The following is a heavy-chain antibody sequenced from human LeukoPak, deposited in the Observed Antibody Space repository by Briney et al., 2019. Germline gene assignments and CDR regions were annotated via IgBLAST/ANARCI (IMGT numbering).Heavy chain of an antibody. J-gene: IGHJ1*01. CDR3: GRNFEASSNWYIQY. CDR2: VSYRGSA. V-gene: IGHV4-59*12. CDR1: GSSIYDDR. Sequence: SETLSLTCSVSGSSIYDDRYNWIRQPPGKGLEWIGFVSYRGSAKYNPSPESRVTLSVDTSKKQISLNLKSVTAADTAVYYCGRNFEASSNWYIQYWGQGSLVTVSS. D-gene: IGHD2-2*01.